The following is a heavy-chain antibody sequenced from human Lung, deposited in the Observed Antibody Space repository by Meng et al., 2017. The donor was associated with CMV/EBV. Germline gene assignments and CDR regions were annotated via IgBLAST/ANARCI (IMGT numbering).Heavy chain of an antibody. Sequence: SRGSICSGTYCWDWIRQPAGKGLGWVGYIDFSRRTYYSPSLRSRLTMSIETSRNEFYLKLSSVTAADSAVYFCATSIPAAGYGWFDPWGQGTLVTVSS. V-gene: IGHV4-31*02. CDR3: ATSIPAAGYGWFDP. D-gene: IGHD6-13*01. CDR2: IDFSRRT. CDR1: RGSICSGTYC. J-gene: IGHJ5*02.